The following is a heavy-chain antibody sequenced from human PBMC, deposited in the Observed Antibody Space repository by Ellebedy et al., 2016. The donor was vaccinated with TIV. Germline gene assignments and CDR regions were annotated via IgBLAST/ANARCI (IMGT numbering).Heavy chain of an antibody. Sequence: GGSLRLSXVASGFTFSTSWMSWVRQAPGKGLEWVANINQDGSEKSYVDSVKGRFTISRDNAKNSLYLQMNSLRVDDTAVYYCARERWRTFDYWGQGTLVTVSS. V-gene: IGHV3-7*01. D-gene: IGHD3-3*01. CDR3: ARERWRTFDY. J-gene: IGHJ4*02. CDR1: GFTFSTSW. CDR2: INQDGSEK.